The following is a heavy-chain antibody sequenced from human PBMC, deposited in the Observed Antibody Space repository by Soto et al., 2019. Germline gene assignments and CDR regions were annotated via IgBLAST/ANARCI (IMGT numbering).Heavy chain of an antibody. J-gene: IGHJ4*02. Sequence: ASVKVSCKASGYTFTRHGINWVRQAPGQGLEWLGWINPYNGNTKYAQKVQGRVTMTTDTSTSTAYMDLRSLRSDDTAVYYCARGPNSSRVDYWVKGTLVTVSA. V-gene: IGHV1-18*01. D-gene: IGHD4-4*01. CDR3: ARGPNSSRVDY. CDR1: GYTFTRHG. CDR2: INPYNGNT.